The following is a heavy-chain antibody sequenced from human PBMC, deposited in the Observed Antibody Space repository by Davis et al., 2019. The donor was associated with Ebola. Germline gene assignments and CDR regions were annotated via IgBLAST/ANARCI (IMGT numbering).Heavy chain of an antibody. CDR1: GFTFSSYA. CDR3: ARASPGGSYYLQDFDY. V-gene: IGHV3-64*04. Sequence: PGGSLRLSCSASGFTFSSYAMHWVRQAPGKGLEYVSAISSNGGSTYYADSVKGRFTISRDNSKNTLYLQMNSLRDEDTAVYYCARASPGGSYYLQDFDYWGQGTLVTVSS. J-gene: IGHJ4*02. CDR2: ISSNGGST. D-gene: IGHD1-26*01.